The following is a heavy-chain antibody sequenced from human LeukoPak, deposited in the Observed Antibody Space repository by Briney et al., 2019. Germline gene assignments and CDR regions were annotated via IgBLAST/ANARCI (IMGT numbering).Heavy chain of an antibody. D-gene: IGHD3-10*01. J-gene: IGHJ5*02. CDR3: ARSMVRGVIIHRNWFDP. CDR2: INHSGST. V-gene: IGHV4-34*01. CDR1: GGSFSGYY. Sequence: SETLSLTCDVYGGSFSGYYWSWIRQPPGKGLDWIGEINHSGSTNYNPSLKSRVTISVDTSKDQFSLKLSSVTAADTAVYYCARSMVRGVIIHRNWFDPWGQGTLVTVSS.